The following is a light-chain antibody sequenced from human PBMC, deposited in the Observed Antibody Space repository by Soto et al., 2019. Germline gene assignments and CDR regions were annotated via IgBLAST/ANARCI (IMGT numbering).Light chain of an antibody. CDR3: GTWDSSLSAYV. CDR2: DNN. CDR1: SXNIRNNY. Sequence: QSVLTQPPSVSAAPGQKVTIYCSGSSXNIRNNYVSWYQQLPGTAPKLLIYDNNKRPSGIPDRFSGSKSGTSATLGITGLQTGDEADYYCGTWDSSLSAYVFGTGTKVTVL. V-gene: IGLV1-51*01. J-gene: IGLJ1*01.